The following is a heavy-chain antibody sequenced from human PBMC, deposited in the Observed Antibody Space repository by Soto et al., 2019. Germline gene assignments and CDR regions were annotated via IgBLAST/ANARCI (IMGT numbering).Heavy chain of an antibody. Sequence: VESLKISCQGSGYGFTTYWISWVRQMPGKGLEWMGKIDPGDSSTNYSPSFRGHITISVDRSINTAHLQFSSLKAADTAVYYCARLEKWYYNYYGLDVWGQGTMVTVSS. D-gene: IGHD1-26*01. CDR3: ARLEKWYYNYYGLDV. V-gene: IGHV5-10-1*01. CDR1: GYGFTTYW. J-gene: IGHJ6*02. CDR2: IDPGDSST.